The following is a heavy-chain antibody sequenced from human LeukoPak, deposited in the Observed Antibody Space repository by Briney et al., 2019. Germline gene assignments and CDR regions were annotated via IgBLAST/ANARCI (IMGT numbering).Heavy chain of an antibody. D-gene: IGHD3-22*01. V-gene: IGHV5-51*01. CDR3: ARQRSTAYYDSSGLPYDAFDI. Sequence: GESLKISCKDSGYKFTRCWIGWVRQMPGKGREWMGIIYPGDSDTRYSPSFQGQVTISADKSISTAYLQWSSLKASDTVMYYCARQRSTAYYDSSGLPYDAFDIWGQGTMVTVSS. J-gene: IGHJ3*02. CDR2: IYPGDSDT. CDR1: GYKFTRCW.